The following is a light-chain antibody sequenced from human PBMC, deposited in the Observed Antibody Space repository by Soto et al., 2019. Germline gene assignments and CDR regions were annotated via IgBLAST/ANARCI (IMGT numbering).Light chain of an antibody. CDR2: EVS. CDR1: SSDVGAYNY. Sequence: QSALTQPPSASGSPGQSVTISCTGTSSDVGAYNYVSWYQQYPGKAPQLMIYEVSKRPSGVPDRFSGSKSGKTASLTVSGLQTADEPDYYCTSYAGSNIWVFGGGTKLTVL. J-gene: IGLJ3*02. V-gene: IGLV2-8*01. CDR3: TSYAGSNIWV.